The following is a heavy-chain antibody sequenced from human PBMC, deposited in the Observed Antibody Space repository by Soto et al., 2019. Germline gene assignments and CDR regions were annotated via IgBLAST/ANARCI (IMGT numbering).Heavy chain of an antibody. CDR1: RGSISSGTNY. CDR2: IYYSGST. V-gene: IGHV4-39*01. Sequence: SETLSLTCTVSRGSISSGTNYWAWIRQPPGKGLVWIANIYYSGSTFYNPSLKSRVTISLDTSKNQFSLKLRSVTAADTAVYYCARHEAGGYFDSWGQGTLATVSS. D-gene: IGHD1-26*01. J-gene: IGHJ4*02. CDR3: ARHEAGGYFDS.